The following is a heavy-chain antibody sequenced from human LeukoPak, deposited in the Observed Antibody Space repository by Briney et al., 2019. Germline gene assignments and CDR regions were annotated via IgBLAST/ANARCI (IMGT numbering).Heavy chain of an antibody. J-gene: IGHJ4*02. V-gene: IGHV4-34*01. CDR3: ARGATVTTMLFDY. CDR2: INHSGST. Sequence: PSETLSLTCAVYGGSFSGYYWSWIRQPPGKGLEWIGEINHSGSTNYNPSLKSRVTISVNTSKNQFSLKLSSVTAADTAVYYCARGATVTTMLFDYWGQGTLVTVSS. CDR1: GGSFSGYY. D-gene: IGHD4-17*01.